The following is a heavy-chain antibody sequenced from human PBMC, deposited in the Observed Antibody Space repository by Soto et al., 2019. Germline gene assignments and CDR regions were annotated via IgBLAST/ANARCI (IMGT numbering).Heavy chain of an antibody. CDR1: GFSLSTTRVA. CDR2: IYWDDDK. CDR3: AHSVVAGLGYYFDY. J-gene: IGHJ4*02. V-gene: IGHV2-5*02. D-gene: IGHD6-19*01. Sequence: QITLKESGPTLVKPTQTLTLTCTFSGFSLSTTRVAVGWIRQPPGKALEWLALIYWDDDKRYSPFLKSRLTLTKDTSKNQVALTMTNMDPVDTATYYCAHSVVAGLGYYFDYWGQGTLVTVSS.